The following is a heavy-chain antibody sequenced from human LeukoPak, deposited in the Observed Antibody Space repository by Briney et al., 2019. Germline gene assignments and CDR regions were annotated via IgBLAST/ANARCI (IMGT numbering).Heavy chain of an antibody. J-gene: IGHJ4*02. V-gene: IGHV3-21*01. CDR3: ASNYDSSGYYGFDY. D-gene: IGHD3-22*01. Sequence: GGSLRLSCAAAGFTFTDYSMNWVRQAPGKGLEWVSSISCSSSYIYYADSVKGRFTISRDNAKNSLYLQMSSLRAEDTAVYYCASNYDSSGYYGFDYWGQGTLVTVSS. CDR1: GFTFTDYS. CDR2: ISCSSSYI.